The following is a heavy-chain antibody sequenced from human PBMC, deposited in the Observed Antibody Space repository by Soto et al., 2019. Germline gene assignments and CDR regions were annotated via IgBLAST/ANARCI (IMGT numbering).Heavy chain of an antibody. CDR1: GGSISSYY. CDR3: ARVDYYYYMDV. V-gene: IGHV4-59*01. CDR2: IYYSGST. J-gene: IGHJ6*03. Sequence: SETLSLTCTVSGGSISSYYWSWIRQPPGKGLEWIGYIYYSGSTNYNPSLKSRVTISVDTSKSQFSLKLSSVTAADTAVYYCARVDYYYYMDVWGKGTTVTVSS.